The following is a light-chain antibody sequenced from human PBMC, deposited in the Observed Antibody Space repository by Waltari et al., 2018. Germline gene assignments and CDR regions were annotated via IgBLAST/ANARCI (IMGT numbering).Light chain of an antibody. CDR1: QSISSW. CDR2: KAS. J-gene: IGKJ4*01. Sequence: DIQMTQSPSSLSASVGDKVTITCRASQSISSWLDWYQQKPGKAPKLLIYKASSLQSGVPSRFSGSGSGTDFTLTISSLQPEDFATYYCLQYSSSPLTFGGGTKVEIK. V-gene: IGKV1-12*01. CDR3: LQYSSSPLT.